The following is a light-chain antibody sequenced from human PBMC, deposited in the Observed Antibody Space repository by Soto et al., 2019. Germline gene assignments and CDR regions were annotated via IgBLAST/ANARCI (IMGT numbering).Light chain of an antibody. CDR3: QQTYSILALT. J-gene: IGKJ4*01. V-gene: IGKV1-39*01. Sequence: DIQMTQSPSSLSASVGDRVSITCRASQSISSYLNWYQQKPGKAPRLLIFAASNLQSGVPSRFSGSGSGTDFTLTISSLQPEDFATYYCQQTYSILALTFGGGTKVEIK. CDR1: QSISSY. CDR2: AAS.